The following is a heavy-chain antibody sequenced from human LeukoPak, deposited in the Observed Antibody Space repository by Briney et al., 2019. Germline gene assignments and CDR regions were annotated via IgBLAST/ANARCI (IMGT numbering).Heavy chain of an antibody. CDR2: INHSGST. CDR3: ARHRGYCSSTSCLGY. D-gene: IGHD2-2*01. CDR1: GGSFSGYY. J-gene: IGHJ4*02. V-gene: IGHV4-34*01. Sequence: SETLSLTCAVYGGSFSGYYWSWIRQPPGKGLEWIGEINHSGSTNYNPSLKSRVTISVDTSKNQFSLKLSSVTAADTAVYYYARHRGYCSSTSCLGYWGQGTLVTVSS.